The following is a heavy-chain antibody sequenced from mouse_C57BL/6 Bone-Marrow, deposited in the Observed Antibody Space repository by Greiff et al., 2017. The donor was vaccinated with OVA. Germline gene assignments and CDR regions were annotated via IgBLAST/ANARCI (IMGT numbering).Heavy chain of an antibody. V-gene: IGHV1-75*01. J-gene: IGHJ4*01. D-gene: IGHD1-1*01. Sequence: VQLQQSGPELVKPGASVKISCKASGYTFTDYYINWVKQRPGQGLEWIGWIFPGSGSTYYNEKFKGKATLTVDKSSSTAYMLLSSLTSEDSAFYFCARPLITTVVATFDYYAMDYWGQGTSVTVSS. CDR3: ARPLITTVVATFDYYAMDY. CDR2: IFPGSGST. CDR1: GYTFTDYY.